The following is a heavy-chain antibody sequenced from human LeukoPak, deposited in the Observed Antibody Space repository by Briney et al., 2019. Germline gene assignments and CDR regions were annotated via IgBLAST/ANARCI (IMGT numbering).Heavy chain of an antibody. V-gene: IGHV3-7*03. CDR3: AGGSGWITGD. D-gene: IGHD1-14*01. Sequence: GGSLRLSCSASGFTFCSYWMNWVRQAPGKGPEWVANIKQDGSEINYVDSVKGRFIISRDNAKNSLYLQMSSLRVDDTAVYYCAGGSGWITGDWGHGTLVTVSS. CDR2: IKQDGSEI. CDR1: GFTFCSYW. J-gene: IGHJ4*01.